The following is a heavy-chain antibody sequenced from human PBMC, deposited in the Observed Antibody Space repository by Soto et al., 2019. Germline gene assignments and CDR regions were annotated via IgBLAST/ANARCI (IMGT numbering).Heavy chain of an antibody. V-gene: IGHV1-18*01. J-gene: IGHJ4*02. D-gene: IGHD1-1*01. CDR1: GYTFTSYG. Sequence: GASLKVSCKASGYTFTSYGISWVRQAPGQGLEWMGWISAYNGNTNYAQKLQGRVTMTTDTSTSTAYMELRRLRSHDTAAYYCARKAERYNDCWGQGTLVTVPS. CDR3: ARKAERYNDC. CDR2: ISAYNGNT.